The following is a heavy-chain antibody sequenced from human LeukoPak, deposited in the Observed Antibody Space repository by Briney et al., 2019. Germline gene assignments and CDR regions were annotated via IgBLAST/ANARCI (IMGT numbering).Heavy chain of an antibody. J-gene: IGHJ4*02. D-gene: IGHD3-3*01. CDR3: AKRADTPILQYIGS. CDR1: GGDFNNFG. CDR2: IIPVFGTA. V-gene: IGHV1-69*13. Sequence: SVKLSFTSSGGDFNNFGLTWVRQAPGQGLEWVGGIIPVFGTANYAHNFQDRVAITADASTSTVYMELNSLTSEDTALYFCAKRADTPILQYIGSWGQGPLVIVSS.